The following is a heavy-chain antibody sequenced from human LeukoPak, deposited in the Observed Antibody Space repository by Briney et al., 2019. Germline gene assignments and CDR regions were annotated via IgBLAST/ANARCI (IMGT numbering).Heavy chain of an antibody. Sequence: ASVKVSYKASGYTFTTYGISWVRQAPGQGLEWMGWISAYNGNTNYAQKLQGRVTMTPDTSTSTAYMGLRSLRSDDTAVYYCARGKASQSTNYFDYWGQGTLVTVSS. CDR2: ISAYNGNT. CDR3: ARGKASQSTNYFDY. D-gene: IGHD5/OR15-5a*01. CDR1: GYTFTTYG. J-gene: IGHJ4*02. V-gene: IGHV1-18*01.